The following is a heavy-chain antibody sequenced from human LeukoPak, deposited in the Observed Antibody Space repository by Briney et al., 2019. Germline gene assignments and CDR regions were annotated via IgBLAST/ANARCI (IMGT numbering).Heavy chain of an antibody. CDR2: IIPIFGTA. CDR3: ASQGDTYYYDSSGYYYGS. V-gene: IGHV1-69*05. J-gene: IGHJ5*02. D-gene: IGHD3-22*01. CDR1: GGTFSSYA. Sequence: SVKVSCKASGGTFSSYAISWVRQAPGQGLEWMGGIIPIFGTANYAQKFQGRVTITTDESTSTAYMELSSLRSEDTAVYYCASQGDTYYYDSSGYYYGSWGQGTLVTVSS.